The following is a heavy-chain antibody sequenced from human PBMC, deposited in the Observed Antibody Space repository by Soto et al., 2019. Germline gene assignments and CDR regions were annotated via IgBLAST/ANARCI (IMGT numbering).Heavy chain of an antibody. V-gene: IGHV4-39*01. D-gene: IGHD2-15*01. CDR3: ARRSRGELLYIDY. J-gene: IGHJ4*02. Sequence: PSETLSLTCTVSGGSISSGGYYWGWIRQPPGKGLELIGSIYYSGSTYYNPSLKSRVTISVDTSKNQFSLKLSSVTAADTAVYYCARRSRGELLYIDYWGQGTLVTVSS. CDR1: GGSISSGGYY. CDR2: IYYSGST.